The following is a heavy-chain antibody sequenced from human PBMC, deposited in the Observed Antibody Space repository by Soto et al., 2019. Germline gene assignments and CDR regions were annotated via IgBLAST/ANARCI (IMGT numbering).Heavy chain of an antibody. CDR2: IYSGGST. V-gene: IGHV3-53*01. CDR3: ARGGFGKYYYYGMDV. J-gene: IGHJ6*02. D-gene: IGHD3-10*01. CDR1: GFTVSSNY. Sequence: GGSLRLSCAASGFTVSSNYMSWVRQAPGKGLEWVSVIYSGGSTYYADSVKGRFTISRDNSKNKLYLQMNSLRAEDTAVYYCARGGFGKYYYYGMDVWGQGTTVTVSS.